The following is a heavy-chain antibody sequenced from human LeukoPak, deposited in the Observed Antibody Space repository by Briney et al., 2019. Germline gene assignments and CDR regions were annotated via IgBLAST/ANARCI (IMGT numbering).Heavy chain of an antibody. CDR2: AYYSGSI. V-gene: IGHV4-39*01. CDR3: ARHRSGFLDY. CDR1: GGSISSSSYY. J-gene: IGHJ4*02. Sequence: SETLSLTCTVSGGSISSSSYYWGWIRQPPGKGLEWIGTAYYSGSIYYNPSLKSRLTISVDTSKNHFSLKLSSVTAADTAVYYCARHRSGFLDYWGQGTLVTVSS. D-gene: IGHD3-3*01.